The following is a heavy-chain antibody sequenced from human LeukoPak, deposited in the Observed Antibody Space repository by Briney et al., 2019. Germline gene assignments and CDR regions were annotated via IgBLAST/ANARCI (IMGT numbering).Heavy chain of an antibody. D-gene: IGHD5-12*01. CDR3: ARGRVDIADH. J-gene: IGHJ4*02. Sequence: SETLSLTCAVYIGSFSDHYWTWIRQSPEKGQEWIGEINHRGSTNYNPSLKSRVTMSVDTSKNQFSLKLNSVTAADTAVYYCARGRVDIADHWGQGTPVTVSS. CDR1: IGSFSDHY. V-gene: IGHV4-34*01. CDR2: INHRGST.